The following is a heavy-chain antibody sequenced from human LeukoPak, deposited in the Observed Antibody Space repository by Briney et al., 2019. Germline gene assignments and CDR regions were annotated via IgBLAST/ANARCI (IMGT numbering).Heavy chain of an antibody. D-gene: IGHD6-13*01. Sequence: PGGSLRLSCAASGFTFSSYGMHWVRQAPGKGLEWVAVISYDGSNKYYADSVKGRFTISRDNSKNTLYLQMNSLRAEDTAVYYCAKSFGYSRSWFDYWGQGTLVTVSS. V-gene: IGHV3-30*18. J-gene: IGHJ4*02. CDR2: ISYDGSNK. CDR1: GFTFSSYG. CDR3: AKSFGYSRSWFDY.